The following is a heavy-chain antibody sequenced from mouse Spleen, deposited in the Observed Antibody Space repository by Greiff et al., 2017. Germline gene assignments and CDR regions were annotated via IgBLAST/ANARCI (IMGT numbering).Heavy chain of an antibody. J-gene: IGHJ4*01. Sequence: QVQLQQSGAELVKPGASVKLSCKTSGYTFTSYWIQWVKQRPGQGLGWIGEIFPGTGTTYYNEKFKGKATLTIDTSSSTAYMQLSSLTSEDSAVYFCARVVDDPGAMDYWGQGTSVTVSS. D-gene: IGHD1-1*02. V-gene: IGHV1S132*01. CDR3: ARVVDDPGAMDY. CDR2: IFPGTGTT. CDR1: GYTFTSYW.